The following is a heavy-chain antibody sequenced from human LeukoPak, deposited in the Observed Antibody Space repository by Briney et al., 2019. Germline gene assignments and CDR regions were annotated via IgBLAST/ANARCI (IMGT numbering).Heavy chain of an antibody. CDR1: GGAFSSYY. CDR3: ARVLLVTPVAAFDV. Sequence: PSETLSLTCAVYGGAFSSYYWSWIRQPPGKGLEWVGQIDHSGSTNFNPSLKSRVTMSVDTTKKRVSLNLNSVTAADTAVYYCARVLLVTPVAAFDVWGQGTMVAVSS. J-gene: IGHJ3*01. V-gene: IGHV4-34*01. CDR2: IDHSGST. D-gene: IGHD4-23*01.